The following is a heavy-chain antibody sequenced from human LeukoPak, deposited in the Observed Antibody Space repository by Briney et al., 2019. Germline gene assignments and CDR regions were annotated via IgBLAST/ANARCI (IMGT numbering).Heavy chain of an antibody. D-gene: IGHD3-10*01. CDR1: GGSISRYY. CDR3: AANSADYNTLGSSYKV. V-gene: IGHV4-59*08. CDR2: KDYSGST. J-gene: IGHJ1*01. Sequence: PSETLSLTCTVSGGSISRYYWSWIRQPPGKGLEWIGYKDYSGSTNYNRSLKSRVTISVDTSKNQFSLKLNSVTAADTAVFYCAANSADYNTLGSSYKVWGQGTLVTVSS.